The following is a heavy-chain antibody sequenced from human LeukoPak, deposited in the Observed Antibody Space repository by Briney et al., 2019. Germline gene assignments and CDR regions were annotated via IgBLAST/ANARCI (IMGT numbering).Heavy chain of an antibody. Sequence: GASVKVSCKASGYTFTGYYMHWVRQAPGQGLEWMGWINPNSGGTNYAQKFQGRVTMTRDTSISTAYMELSRLRSDGTAVYYCARGREYYDILTGYYWFDPWGQGTLVTVSS. CDR2: INPNSGGT. V-gene: IGHV1-2*02. CDR1: GYTFTGYY. CDR3: ARGREYYDILTGYYWFDP. D-gene: IGHD3-9*01. J-gene: IGHJ5*02.